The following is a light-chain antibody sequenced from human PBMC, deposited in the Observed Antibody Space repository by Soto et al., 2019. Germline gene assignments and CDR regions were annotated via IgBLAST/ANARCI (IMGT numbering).Light chain of an antibody. CDR2: EGS. CDR1: SSDVGSYNL. Sequence: QSALTQPASVSGSPGQSITISCTGTSSDVGSYNLVSWYQQHPGKAPKLMIYEGSKRPSGVSNRFSGSKSGNTASLTISGLQAEDEADYYCCSFAGTSTAVFGGGTQVTVL. J-gene: IGLJ7*01. CDR3: CSFAGTSTAV. V-gene: IGLV2-23*01.